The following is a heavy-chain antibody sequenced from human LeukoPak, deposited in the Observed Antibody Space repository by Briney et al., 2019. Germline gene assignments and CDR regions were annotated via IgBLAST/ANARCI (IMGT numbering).Heavy chain of an antibody. J-gene: IGHJ4*02. CDR3: ARLTVGVNYYFDY. CDR2: IYYSGTP. D-gene: IGHD1-26*01. CDR1: GGSTSSNY. V-gene: IGHV4-59*08. Sequence: PSETLSLTCTVSGGSTSSNYWSWLRQPPGQGLEWIGYIYYSGTPKYNPSLKSRVTISVDTSKNQFSLKLTSVTAADTAVYYCARLTVGVNYYFDYWGQGTLVTVSS.